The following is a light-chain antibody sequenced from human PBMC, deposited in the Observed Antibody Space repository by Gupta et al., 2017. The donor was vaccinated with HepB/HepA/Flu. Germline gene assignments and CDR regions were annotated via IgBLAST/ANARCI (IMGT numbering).Light chain of an antibody. J-gene: IGLJ2*01. CDR2: QDS. CDR1: KLGDKY. V-gene: IGLV3-1*01. CDR3: QAWDSSTLV. Sequence: SSELTQPPSVSVSPGQTASITCSGDKLGDKYACWYQQKPGQSPVMGIYQDSKRPSGIPERFSGSNSGNTGTLTISGTQAMDEADYYCQAWDSSTLVFGGGTKLTVL.